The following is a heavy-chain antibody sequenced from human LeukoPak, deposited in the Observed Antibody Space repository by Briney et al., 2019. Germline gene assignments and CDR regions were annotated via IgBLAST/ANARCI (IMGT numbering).Heavy chain of an antibody. J-gene: IGHJ5*02. D-gene: IGHD2-8*01. CDR3: ARCLSVLNLGWFDP. V-gene: IGHV4-34*01. CDR2: INHSGST. Sequence: SETLSLTCAVYGGSFSGYYWSWIRQPPGKGLEWIGEINHSGSTNYNPSLKSRVTISVDTSKNQFSLKLSSVTAADTAVYYCARCLSVLNLGWFDPWGQGTLVTVSS. CDR1: GGSFSGYY.